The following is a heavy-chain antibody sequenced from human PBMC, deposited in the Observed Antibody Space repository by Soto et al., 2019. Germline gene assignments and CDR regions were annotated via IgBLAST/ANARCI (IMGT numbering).Heavy chain of an antibody. CDR3: TTLLLWFGADYYYMDV. Sequence: PGGSLRLSCAASGFTFSNAWMSWVRQAPGKGLEWVGRIKSKTDGGTTDYAAPVKGRFTISRDDSKNTLYLQMNSLKTEDTAVYYCTTLLLWFGADYYYMDVWGKGTTVTVSS. CDR1: GFTFSNAW. J-gene: IGHJ6*03. CDR2: IKSKTDGGTT. D-gene: IGHD3-10*01. V-gene: IGHV3-15*01.